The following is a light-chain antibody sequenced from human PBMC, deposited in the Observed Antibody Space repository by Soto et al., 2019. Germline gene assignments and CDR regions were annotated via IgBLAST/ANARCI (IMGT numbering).Light chain of an antibody. CDR1: SSNIGAGYD. J-gene: IGLJ2*01. CDR2: GNS. CDR3: QSYDSSRSGSEV. V-gene: IGLV1-40*01. Sequence: QSVLTQPPSVSGAPGQRVTISCTGSSSNIGAGYDVHWYQQLPGTAPKLLIYGNSNRPSGVPDRFSGSKSATSASLAITGLQAEDEADYYCQSYDSSRSGSEVFGGGTKLTVL.